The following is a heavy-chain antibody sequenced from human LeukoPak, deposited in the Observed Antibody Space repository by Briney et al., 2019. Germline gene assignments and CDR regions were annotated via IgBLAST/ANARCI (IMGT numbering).Heavy chain of an antibody. D-gene: IGHD1-26*01. CDR2: VNTDGSGT. J-gene: IGHJ4*02. Sequence: QPGGSLRLSCAASGFTFSGYWMHWVRQAPGRGLVWVSRVNTDGSGTDNADSVKGRFTISRDNAKNTLYLQMNSLRAEDTAVYYCVRFRFSGTYFFDYWGQGTLVTVSS. CDR1: GFTFSGYW. V-gene: IGHV3-74*01. CDR3: VRFRFSGTYFFDY.